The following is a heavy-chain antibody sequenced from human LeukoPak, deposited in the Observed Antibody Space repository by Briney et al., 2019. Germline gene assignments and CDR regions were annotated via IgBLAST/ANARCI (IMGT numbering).Heavy chain of an antibody. J-gene: IGHJ1*01. V-gene: IGHV1-8*01. CDR2: MNPNSGNT. CDR1: GYTLTSYD. D-gene: IGHD2-15*01. CDR3: ATAPSRYCSGGSCYSGYFQH. Sequence: VASVKVSCKASGYTLTSYDINWVRQATGQGLEWMGWMNPNSGNTSYAQKLQGRVTMTRDTSINTAYMELSSLRSEDTAVYYCATAPSRYCSGGSCYSGYFQHWGQGTLVTVSS.